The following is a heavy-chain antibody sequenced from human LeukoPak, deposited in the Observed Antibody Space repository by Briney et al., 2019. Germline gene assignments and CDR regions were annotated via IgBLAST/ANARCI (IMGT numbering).Heavy chain of an antibody. V-gene: IGHV4-30-2*01. J-gene: IGHJ4*02. CDR3: ARVPLTGSLDY. D-gene: IGHD7-27*01. CDR2: IYHSGST. Sequence: SQTLSLTCTVSGGSISSGGYYWSWIRQPPGKGLEWIGYIYHSGSTYYNPSLKSRVTISVDRSKNQFSLKLSSVTAADTAVYYCARVPLTGSLDYWGQGTLVTVSS. CDR1: GGSISSGGYY.